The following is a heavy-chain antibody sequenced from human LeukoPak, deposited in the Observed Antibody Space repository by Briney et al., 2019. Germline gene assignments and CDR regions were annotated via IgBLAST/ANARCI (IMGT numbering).Heavy chain of an antibody. CDR3: TRRIGLGEFGFDY. D-gene: IGHD1-26*01. CDR2: IRSKANSYAT. CDR1: GFTFSGSA. J-gene: IGHJ4*02. Sequence: GGSLRLSCAASGFTFSGSAMHWVRQASWKGLEWVGRIRSKANSYATAYAASVKGRFTISRDDSKNTAYLQMNNMKTEDTAVYYCTRRIGLGEFGFDYWGQGTLVTVSS. V-gene: IGHV3-73*01.